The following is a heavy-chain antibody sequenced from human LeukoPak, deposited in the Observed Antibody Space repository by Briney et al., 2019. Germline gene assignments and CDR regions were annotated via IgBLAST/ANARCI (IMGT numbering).Heavy chain of an antibody. CDR1: GGSISSYY. CDR3: ARDLTWFGELEYGMDV. J-gene: IGHJ6*02. CDR2: IYYSGST. V-gene: IGHV4-59*01. D-gene: IGHD3-10*01. Sequence: SETLSLTCTVSGGSISSYYWSWIRQPPGKGLEWIGYIYYSGSTNYNPSLKSRVTISVDTSKNQFSLKLSSVTAADTAVYYCARDLTWFGELEYGMDVWGQGTTVTVSS.